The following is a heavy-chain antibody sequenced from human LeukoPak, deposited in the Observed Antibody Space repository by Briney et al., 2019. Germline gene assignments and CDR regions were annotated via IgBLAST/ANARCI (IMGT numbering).Heavy chain of an antibody. D-gene: IGHD5-12*01. CDR3: ARHRATLAFDY. Sequence: PGESLKISCKGSGFNFTSYWIGWVRQMPGKGLEWMGIIYPGDSDTNTKYSPSFQGHVTFSADKSISTAYLQWSSLKASDTAIYYCARHRATLAFDYWGQGTLVTVSS. J-gene: IGHJ4*02. CDR1: GFNFTSYW. CDR2: IYPGDSDTNT. V-gene: IGHV5-51*01.